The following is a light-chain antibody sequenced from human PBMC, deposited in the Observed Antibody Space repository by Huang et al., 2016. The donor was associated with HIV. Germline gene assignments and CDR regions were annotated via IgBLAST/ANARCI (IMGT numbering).Light chain of an antibody. J-gene: IGKJ4*01. CDR2: GAS. CDR1: PSVSSN. Sequence: EIVMTQSPATLSVSPGERATLSCRASPSVSSNLAWYQQKPGQAPRLLIYGASTRATGIPARFSGSGSGTEFTLTISSLQSEEFAVYYCQQYNNWPPLTFGGGTKVEIK. CDR3: QQYNNWPPLT. V-gene: IGKV3D-15*01.